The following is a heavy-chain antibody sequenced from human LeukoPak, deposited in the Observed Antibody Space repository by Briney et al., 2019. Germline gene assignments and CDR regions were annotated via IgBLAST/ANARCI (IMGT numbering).Heavy chain of an antibody. V-gene: IGHV3-48*03. Sequence: GGSLRLSCAASGFTFSSYEMNWVRQAPGKGLEWVSYISRSSGTIYYADSVKGRFTISRDTAKNSLYLQMNSLRAEDTAVYYCAREGGGSSPDSWGQGTLVTVSS. CDR3: AREGGGSSPDS. CDR2: ISRSSGTI. J-gene: IGHJ4*02. CDR1: GFTFSSYE. D-gene: IGHD6-13*01.